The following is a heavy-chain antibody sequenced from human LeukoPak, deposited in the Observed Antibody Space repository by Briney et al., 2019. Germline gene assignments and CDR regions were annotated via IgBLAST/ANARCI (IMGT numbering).Heavy chain of an antibody. Sequence: GGSLRLSCAASGFTFSSYWMSWVRQAPGKGLEWVANINQDGGDIYYVDSVRGRFTISRDNAKNSLYLQMNSLRAEDTAIYYCATYYFRGTNGHFDYWGQGTLVTVSS. CDR1: GFTFSSYW. CDR2: INQDGGDI. V-gene: IGHV3-7*05. J-gene: IGHJ4*02. CDR3: ATYYFRGTNGHFDY. D-gene: IGHD3-16*01.